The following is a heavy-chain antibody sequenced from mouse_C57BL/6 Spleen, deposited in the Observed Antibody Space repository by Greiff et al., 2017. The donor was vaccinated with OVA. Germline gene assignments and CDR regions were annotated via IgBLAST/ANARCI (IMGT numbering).Heavy chain of an antibody. D-gene: IGHD2-2*01. V-gene: IGHV2-9-1*01. J-gene: IGHJ1*03. Sequence: VKRVESGPGLVAPSQSLSITCTVSGFSLTSYAISWVRQPPGKGLEWLGVIWTGGGTNYNSALKSRLSISKDNSKSQVFLKMNSLQTDDTARYYCAISTIVTTGYFDDWGTGTTVTVSS. CDR2: IWTGGGT. CDR3: AISTIVTTGYFDD. CDR1: GFSLTSYA.